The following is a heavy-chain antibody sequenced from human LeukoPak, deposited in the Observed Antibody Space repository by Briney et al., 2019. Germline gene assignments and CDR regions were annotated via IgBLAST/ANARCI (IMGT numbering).Heavy chain of an antibody. V-gene: IGHV4-39*01. D-gene: IGHD6-19*01. CDR2: IYYNGNT. CDR1: GGSIGGHTFY. Sequence: SETLSLTCNVSGGSIGGHTFYWDWIRQPPGKGLEWIATIYYNGNTFYNPSLESRVAISIDMSKSQFSLHLSSVSAADTAVYYCARLTALAGHRGAFDIWGPGTMVTVSS. CDR3: ARLTALAGHRGAFDI. J-gene: IGHJ3*02.